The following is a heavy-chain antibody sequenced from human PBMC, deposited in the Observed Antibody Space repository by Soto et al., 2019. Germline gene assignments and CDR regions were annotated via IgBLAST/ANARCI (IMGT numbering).Heavy chain of an antibody. CDR1: GYTLTELS. CDR2: FDPEDGET. J-gene: IGHJ6*02. V-gene: IGHV1-24*01. CDR3: ATDWSPYYDILTGYPPERYYYYGMDV. Sequence: ASVKVSCKVSGYTLTELSMHWVRQAPGKGLEWMGGFDPEDGETIYAQKFQGRVTMTEDTSTDTAYMELSSLRSEETAVYYCATDWSPYYDILTGYPPERYYYYGMDVWGQGTTVTVSS. D-gene: IGHD3-9*01.